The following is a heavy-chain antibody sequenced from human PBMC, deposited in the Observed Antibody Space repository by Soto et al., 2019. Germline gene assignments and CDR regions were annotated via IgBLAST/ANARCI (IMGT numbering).Heavy chain of an antibody. J-gene: IGHJ3*02. D-gene: IGHD6-19*01. CDR2: INHSGST. CDR1: GGTFSGYY. CDR3: AKTLGGIYSSGSYGRAFDI. Sequence: TLSLTCAVYGGTFSGYYWSWIRQPPGKGLEWIGEINHSGSTNYNPSLKSRVTISVDTSKNQFSLKLSSVTAADTAVYYCAKTLGGIYSSGSYGRAFDIWGQGT. V-gene: IGHV4-34*08.